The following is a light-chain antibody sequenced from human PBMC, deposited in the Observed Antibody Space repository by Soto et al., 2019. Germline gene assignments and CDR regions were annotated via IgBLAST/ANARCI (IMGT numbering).Light chain of an antibody. Sequence: EIVMTQSPATLSVSPGERATLSCRASQSIGSNLAWYQQKPGQAPRLVIYASSIRATGIPARFSGSGSGTEFTLTISSLQSEDFAVYYCQHYNNWPPWTFGQGTKVDIK. CDR2: ASS. CDR1: QSIGSN. CDR3: QHYNNWPPWT. V-gene: IGKV3-15*01. J-gene: IGKJ1*01.